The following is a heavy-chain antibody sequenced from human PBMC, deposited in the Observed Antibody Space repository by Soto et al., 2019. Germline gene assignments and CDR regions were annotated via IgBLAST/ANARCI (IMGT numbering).Heavy chain of an antibody. CDR1: GFTFRSNA. V-gene: IGHV3-30*04. Sequence: QVQLVESGGGVVQPGRSLRLSCAASGFTFRSNAMLWVRQAPGKGLEWVGVITYDGRHKHYADSVKGRFTISRDNSKNTLYLQMNSLGPEDTAVYYCTRDPGGAYCGGDCFWDWGQGTLVTVSS. CDR3: TRDPGGAYCGGDCFWD. CDR2: ITYDGRHK. D-gene: IGHD2-21*02. J-gene: IGHJ4*02.